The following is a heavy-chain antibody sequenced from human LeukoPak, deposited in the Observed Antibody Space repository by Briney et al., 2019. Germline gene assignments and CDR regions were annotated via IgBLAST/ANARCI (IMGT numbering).Heavy chain of an antibody. J-gene: IGHJ4*02. D-gene: IGHD1-26*01. CDR1: GFTFSSYS. Sequence: PGGSLRLSCAASGFTFSSYSMNWVRQAPGKGLEWVSSISSSSYIYYADSVKGRFTISRDNAKNSLYLQMNSLRAEDTAVYYCARDRGGSYRNFDYWGQGTLVTVSS. V-gene: IGHV3-21*01. CDR2: ISSSSYI. CDR3: ARDRGGSYRNFDY.